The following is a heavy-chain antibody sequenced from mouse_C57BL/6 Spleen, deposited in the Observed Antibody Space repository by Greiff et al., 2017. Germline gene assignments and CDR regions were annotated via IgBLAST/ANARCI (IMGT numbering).Heavy chain of an antibody. V-gene: IGHV1-66*01. Sequence: VQLQQSGPELVKPGASVKISCKASGYSFTSYYIHWVKQRPGQGLEWIGWIYPGSGNTKYNEKFKGKATLTADTSSSTAYMQLSSLTSEDSAVYYCASTASYGSTDWYFDVWGTGTTVTVSS. CDR1: GYSFTSYY. D-gene: IGHD1-1*01. J-gene: IGHJ1*03. CDR2: IYPGSGNT. CDR3: ASTASYGSTDWYFDV.